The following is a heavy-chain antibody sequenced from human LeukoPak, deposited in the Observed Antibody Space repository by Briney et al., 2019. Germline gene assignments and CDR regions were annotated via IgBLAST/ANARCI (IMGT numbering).Heavy chain of an antibody. CDR3: ARVNGYYSYYFDY. CDR2: IYYSGST. V-gene: IGHV4-39*07. Sequence: SETLSLTCTVSIGSISSNNYYWGWIRQPPGKGLEWIGSIYYSGSTYYNPSLKSRVTISVDTSKNQFSLKLSSVTAADTAVYYCARVNGYYSYYFDYWGQGTLVTVSS. CDR1: IGSISSNNYY. J-gene: IGHJ4*02. D-gene: IGHD3-22*01.